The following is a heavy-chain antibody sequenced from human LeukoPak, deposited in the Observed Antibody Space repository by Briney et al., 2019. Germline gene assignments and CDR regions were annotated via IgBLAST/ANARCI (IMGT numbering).Heavy chain of an antibody. D-gene: IGHD1-26*01. CDR2: IYYSGST. Sequence: SETLSLTCTVSGGSISSSSYYWGWIRQPPGKGLEWIGSIYYSGSTYYNPSLKSRVTISVDTSKNQFSLKLSSVTAADTAVYYCAGYSGSYYTSVFDYWGQGTLVTVSS. J-gene: IGHJ4*02. CDR3: AGYSGSYYTSVFDY. V-gene: IGHV4-39*07. CDR1: GGSISSSSYY.